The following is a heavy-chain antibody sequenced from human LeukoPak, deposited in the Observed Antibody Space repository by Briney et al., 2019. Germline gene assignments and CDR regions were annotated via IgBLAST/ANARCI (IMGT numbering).Heavy chain of an antibody. D-gene: IGHD3-10*01. CDR3: AKSGLYGFGESLYYYYGMDV. V-gene: IGHV3-30*02. Sequence: GGSLRLSCAASGFTFSSSGMHWVRQAPGKGLEWVAFIRYDGSNKYYADSVKGRFTISRDNSKNTLYLQMNSLRAEDTAVYYCAKSGLYGFGESLYYYYGMDVWGQGTTVTVSS. CDR2: IRYDGSNK. CDR1: GFTFSSSG. J-gene: IGHJ6*02.